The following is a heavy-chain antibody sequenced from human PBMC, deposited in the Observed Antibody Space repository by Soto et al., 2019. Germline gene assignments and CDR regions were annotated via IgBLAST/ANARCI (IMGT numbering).Heavy chain of an antibody. V-gene: IGHV1-2*04. J-gene: IGHJ4*02. CDR2: INPNSGGT. D-gene: IGHD2-8*01. CDR3: ARDRGGYCTNGVCYTRLGGYYFDY. CDR1: GYTFTGYY. Sequence: ASVKVSCKASGYTFTGYYMHWVRQAPGQGLEWMGWINPNSGGTNYAQKFQGWVTMTRDTSISTAYMELSRLRSDDTAVYYCARDRGGYCTNGVCYTRLGGYYFDYWGREPWSPSPQ.